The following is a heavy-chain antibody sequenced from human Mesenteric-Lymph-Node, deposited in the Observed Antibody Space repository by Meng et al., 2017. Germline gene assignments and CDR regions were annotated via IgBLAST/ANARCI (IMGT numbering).Heavy chain of an antibody. J-gene: IGHJ4*02. D-gene: IGHD3-10*01. CDR3: TAARGYKSGSDY. CDR2: IKSITDGGTT. V-gene: IGHV3-15*01. Sequence: GESLKISCAVSGFTSSDAWMTWVRQAPGQGLEYVGHIKSITDGGTTDYAAPVKDRFTISRDDSKNMVHLQMIGLKSEDTAVYYCTAARGYKSGSDYWGQGTLVTVSS. CDR1: GFTSSDAW.